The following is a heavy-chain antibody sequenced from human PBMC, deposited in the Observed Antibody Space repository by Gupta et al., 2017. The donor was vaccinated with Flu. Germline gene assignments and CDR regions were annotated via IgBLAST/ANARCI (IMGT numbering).Heavy chain of an antibody. CDR2: IWGDGKKK. J-gene: IGHJ3*02. Sequence: QAQLVESGGGVVQSGRSLRLSCGASGFNFGTYGMHWVRRAPGKGLEWVAAIWGDGKKKYYADSVKGRFTVSRDNSKNTMFLQMDILRVEDTALYYCARSVYGNYGNGQDACDIWGQGTAVTVSS. CDR1: GFNFGTYG. CDR3: ARSVYGNYGNGQDACDI. D-gene: IGHD4-17*01. V-gene: IGHV3-33*01.